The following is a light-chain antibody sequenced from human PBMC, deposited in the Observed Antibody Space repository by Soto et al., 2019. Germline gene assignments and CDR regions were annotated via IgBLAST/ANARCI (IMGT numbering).Light chain of an antibody. CDR2: GAS. CDR3: QQYNNWPPWT. J-gene: IGKJ1*01. Sequence: EMVMTQSPATLSVSPGERATLSFRASQSVGSNLAWYQQKPGQAPRLLIYGASTRATGIPARFSGSGSGTEFTLTISSLQSEDFAVYYCQQYNNWPPWTFGQGTKVDIK. CDR1: QSVGSN. V-gene: IGKV3-15*01.